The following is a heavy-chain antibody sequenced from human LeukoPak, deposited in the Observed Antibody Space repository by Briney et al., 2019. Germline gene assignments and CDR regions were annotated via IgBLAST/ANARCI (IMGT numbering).Heavy chain of an antibody. D-gene: IGHD6-19*01. CDR3: AKLSKGYSSGWSSVVY. V-gene: IGHV3-23*01. Sequence: PGGSLRLSCAASGFTFSSYAMSWVRQAPGKGLEWVSAISSSGGSTYYADSVKGRFTISSDKSKNTLYLQMNSLRAEDTAVYYYAKLSKGYSSGWSSVVYWGQGTLVTVSS. CDR2: ISSSGGST. CDR1: GFTFSSYA. J-gene: IGHJ4*02.